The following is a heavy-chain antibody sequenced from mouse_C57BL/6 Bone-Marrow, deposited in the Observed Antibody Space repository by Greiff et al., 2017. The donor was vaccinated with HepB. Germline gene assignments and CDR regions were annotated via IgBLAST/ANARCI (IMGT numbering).Heavy chain of an antibody. CDR3: ARDRGSNHWYFDG. V-gene: IGHV5-4*01. J-gene: IGHJ1*03. CDR2: ISDGGSYT. D-gene: IGHD2-5*01. Sequence: EVKLVESGGGLVKPGGSLKLSCAASGFTFSSYAMSWVRQTPAKRLEWVATISDGGSYTYYPDNVKGRFTISRDNAKNNLYLQMSHLKSEDTAMYYCARDRGSNHWYFDGWGTGTTVTVSS. CDR1: GFTFSSYA.